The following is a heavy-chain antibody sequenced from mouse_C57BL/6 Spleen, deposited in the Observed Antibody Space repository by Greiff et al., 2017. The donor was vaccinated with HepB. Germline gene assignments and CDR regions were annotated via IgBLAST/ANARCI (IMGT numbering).Heavy chain of an antibody. Sequence: EVQLQQSGPELVKPGASVKIPCKASGYTFTDYNMDWVKQSHGKSLEWIGDINPNNGGTIYNQKFKGKATLTVDKSSSTAYMELRSLTSEDTAVYYCARRGLYYGSSPYYAMDYWGQGTSVTVSS. CDR3: ARRGLYYGSSPYYAMDY. CDR1: GYTFTDYN. V-gene: IGHV1-18*01. D-gene: IGHD1-1*01. J-gene: IGHJ4*01. CDR2: INPNNGGT.